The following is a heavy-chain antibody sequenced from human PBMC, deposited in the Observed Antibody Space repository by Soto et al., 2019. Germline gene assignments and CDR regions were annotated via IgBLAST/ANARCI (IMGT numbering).Heavy chain of an antibody. CDR2: IDPGDSNT. V-gene: IGHV5-51*01. CDR1: GYSFTRNW. CDR3: ARRIYWSGWRHYFDW. J-gene: IGHJ4*02. Sequence: SLKISCKASGYSFTRNWIGWVRQMPGKGLEWMGLIDPGDSNTRYSPSFGDQVTISADKSISTAYVQWSSLKASDTAMYYCARRIYWSGWRHYFDWWGQGTLVTVSS. D-gene: IGHD3-3*01.